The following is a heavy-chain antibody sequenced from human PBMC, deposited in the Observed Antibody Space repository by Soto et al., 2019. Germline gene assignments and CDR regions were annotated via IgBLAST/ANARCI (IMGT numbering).Heavy chain of an antibody. V-gene: IGHV1-24*01. J-gene: IGHJ4*02. CDR2: FDPEDGET. Sequence: ASVKVSCKVSGYTLTELSMHWVRQAPGKGLEWMGGFDPEDGETIYAQKFQGRVTMTEDTSTDTAYMELSSLRSEDTAVYYRATDWAVRGVIITSMYWGQGTLVTVSS. CDR1: GYTLTELS. D-gene: IGHD3-10*01. CDR3: ATDWAVRGVIITSMY.